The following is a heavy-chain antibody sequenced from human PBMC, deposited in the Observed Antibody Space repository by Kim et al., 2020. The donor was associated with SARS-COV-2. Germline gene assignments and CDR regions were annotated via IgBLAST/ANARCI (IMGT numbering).Heavy chain of an antibody. Sequence: SYYADSVKGRLTISRDNSKNTLYLQMNSLRAEDTAVYYCARQEYSGRSDWGQGTLVTVSS. J-gene: IGHJ4*02. D-gene: IGHD5-12*01. V-gene: IGHV3-66*04. CDR2: S. CDR3: ARQEYSGRSD.